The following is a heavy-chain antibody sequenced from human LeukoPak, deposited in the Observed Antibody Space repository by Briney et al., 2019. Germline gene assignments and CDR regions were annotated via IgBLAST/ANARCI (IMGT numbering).Heavy chain of an antibody. J-gene: IGHJ4*02. CDR2: INAGNGNT. V-gene: IGHV1-3*03. D-gene: IGHD6-19*01. CDR1: VYTLTSYA. Sequence: GASVTVSFKASVYTLTSYAMHWVRPAPGQRREWMGWINAGNGNTKYSQEFQGRVTITRDTSASAVYMELSSLRSDDMAVYYCARVVRYSSGPLTDLLPYYFDYWGQGTLVTVSS. CDR3: ARVVRYSSGPLTDLLPYYFDY.